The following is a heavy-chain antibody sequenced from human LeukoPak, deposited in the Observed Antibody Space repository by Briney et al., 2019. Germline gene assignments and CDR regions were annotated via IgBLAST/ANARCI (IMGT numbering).Heavy chain of an antibody. CDR3: ARGVGGPGCGAFDI. J-gene: IGHJ3*02. CDR2: VSAGGDGK. Sequence: GGSLRLSCAASGFTFSTYAMNWVRQAPGKGLEWVSGVSAGGDGKYYADSVKGRFTISRDNSKNTLYLQMNSLRAEDTAVYYCARGVGGPGCGAFDIWGQGTMVTVSS. CDR1: GFTFSTYA. V-gene: IGHV3-23*01. D-gene: IGHD1-26*01.